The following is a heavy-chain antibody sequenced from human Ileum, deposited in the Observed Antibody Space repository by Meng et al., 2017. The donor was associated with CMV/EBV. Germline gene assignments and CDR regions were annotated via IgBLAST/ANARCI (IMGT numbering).Heavy chain of an antibody. V-gene: IGHV3-23*01. D-gene: IGHD3-9*01. Sequence: CAASGFSFHNYFLHCVRQAPGKGLDWVSSIDGSGDKTYYAPSVKGRFTVSRDNSENTIYLQINSLRAEDTARYYCAKCLFDTYWYFDLWGRGTLVTVSS. CDR3: AKCLFDTYWYFDL. J-gene: IGHJ2*01. CDR2: IDGSGDKT. CDR1: GFSFHNYF.